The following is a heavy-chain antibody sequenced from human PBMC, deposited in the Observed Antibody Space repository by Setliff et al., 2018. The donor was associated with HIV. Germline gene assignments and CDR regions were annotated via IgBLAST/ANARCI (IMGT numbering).Heavy chain of an antibody. J-gene: IGHJ4*02. V-gene: IGHV4-59*11. CDR1: GGSISSHY. CDR3: AAASSWDPLLDY. D-gene: IGHD6-13*01. Sequence: PSETLSLTCTVSGGSISSHYWSWIRQPPGKGLEWIGYIYYSGSTNYNPSLKSRVTISVDTSKNQFSLKLSSVTAADTAVYYCAAASSWDPLLDYWGQGTLVTVSS. CDR2: IYYSGST.